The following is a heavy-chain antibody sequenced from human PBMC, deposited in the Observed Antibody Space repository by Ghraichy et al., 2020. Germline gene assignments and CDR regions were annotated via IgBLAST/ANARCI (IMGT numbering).Heavy chain of an antibody. J-gene: IGHJ4*02. V-gene: IGHV3-21*01. CDR1: GFTFSSYS. Sequence: GGSLRLSCAASGFTFSSYSMNWVRQAPGKGLEWVSSISSSSSYIYYADSVKGRFTISRDNAKNSLYLQMNSLRAEDTAVYYCARMVVATIIEDYWGQGTLVTVSS. CDR2: ISSSSSYI. D-gene: IGHD5-12*01. CDR3: ARMVVATIIEDY.